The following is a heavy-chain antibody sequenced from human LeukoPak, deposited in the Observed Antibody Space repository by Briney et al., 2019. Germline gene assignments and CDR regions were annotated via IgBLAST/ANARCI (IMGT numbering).Heavy chain of an antibody. CDR1: GFTFSSYG. Sequence: GGSLRLSCAASGFTFSSYGMHWVRQAPGKGLEWVSFIRYDGSNKYYADSVKGRFTISRDNSKNTLYLQMNSLRAEDTAVYYCAKALLGSYYYDYWGQGTLVTVSS. D-gene: IGHD1-26*01. V-gene: IGHV3-30*02. J-gene: IGHJ4*02. CDR2: IRYDGSNK. CDR3: AKALLGSYYYDY.